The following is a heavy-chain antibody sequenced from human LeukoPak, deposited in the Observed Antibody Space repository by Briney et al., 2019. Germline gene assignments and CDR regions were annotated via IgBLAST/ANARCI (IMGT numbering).Heavy chain of an antibody. CDR2: INHSGST. D-gene: IGHD3-22*01. V-gene: IGHV4-34*01. Sequence: LSLTCAVYGGSFSGYYWSWIRQPPGKGLEWIGEINHSGSTNYNPSLKSRVTISVDTSKNQFSLKLSSVTAADTAVYYCARVTPGDSSGYYYVHFDYWGQGTLVTVSS. CDR1: GGSFSGYY. CDR3: ARVTPGDSSGYYYVHFDY. J-gene: IGHJ4*02.